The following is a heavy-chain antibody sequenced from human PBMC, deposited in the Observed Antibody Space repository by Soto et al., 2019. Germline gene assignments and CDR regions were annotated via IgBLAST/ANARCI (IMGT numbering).Heavy chain of an antibody. Sequence: WESVILSCAAAGFAFSSYSMNWVRQAPGKGLEWVSSISSSSSYIYYADSVKGRFTISRDNAKNSLYLQMNSLRAEDTAVYYCASDLGAVERWGQGTMVRVSS. CDR1: GFAFSSYS. CDR2: ISSSSSYI. V-gene: IGHV3-21*01. CDR3: ASDLGAVER. J-gene: IGHJ5*02. D-gene: IGHD7-27*01.